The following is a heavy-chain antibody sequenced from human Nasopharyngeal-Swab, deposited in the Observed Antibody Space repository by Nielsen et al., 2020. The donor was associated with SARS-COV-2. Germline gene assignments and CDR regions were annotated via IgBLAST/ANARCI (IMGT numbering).Heavy chain of an antibody. CDR3: ARQGLVGATGAFDI. V-gene: IGHV3-33*01. CDR1: GFTFSSYG. D-gene: IGHD1-26*01. Sequence: GGSLRLSCAASGFTFSSYGMHWVRQAPGKGLEWVAVIWYDGSNKYYVDSVKGRFTISGDNSKNTLYLQMSSLRAEDTAVYYCARQGLVGATGAFDIWGQGTMVTVSS. CDR2: IWYDGSNK. J-gene: IGHJ3*02.